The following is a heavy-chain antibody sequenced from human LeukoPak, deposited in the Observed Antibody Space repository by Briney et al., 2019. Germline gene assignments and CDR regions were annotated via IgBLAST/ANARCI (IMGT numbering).Heavy chain of an antibody. Sequence: GGSLRLSCTASGFTFSSYGMHWVRQAPGKGLEWVAVIWYDGSNQQYADSVKGRFTISRDNSGNTVFLQMNSLRAEDTAVYYCARAQKDYWGQGTLVTVSS. CDR2: IWYDGSNQ. CDR1: GFTFSSYG. V-gene: IGHV3-33*01. CDR3: ARAQKDY. J-gene: IGHJ4*02.